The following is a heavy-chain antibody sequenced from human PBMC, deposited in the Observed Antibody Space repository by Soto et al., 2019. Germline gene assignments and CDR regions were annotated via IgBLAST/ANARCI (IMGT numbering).Heavy chain of an antibody. Sequence: SVKVSCKASGGTFSSYAISWVRQAPGQGLEWMGGIIPIFGTANYAQKFQGRVTITADKSTSTAYMELSSLRSEDTAVYYCARMLATTSPFDYWGQGTLVTVSS. D-gene: IGHD5-12*01. CDR3: ARMLATTSPFDY. CDR1: GGTFSSYA. V-gene: IGHV1-69*06. J-gene: IGHJ4*02. CDR2: IIPIFGTA.